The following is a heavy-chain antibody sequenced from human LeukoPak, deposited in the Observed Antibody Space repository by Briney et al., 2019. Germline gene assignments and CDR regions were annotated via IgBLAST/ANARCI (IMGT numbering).Heavy chain of an antibody. V-gene: IGHV4-59*08. CDR2: IYVTGN. Sequence: SETLSLICTVSGGSIGTYYCSWARQSPGKGLEWIGYIYVTGNRYNPYLQSRVTISVDTSRNQFFLKMSSVTAADTAVYYWARHIGGGIEDMDVWGKGTKVTVSS. J-gene: IGHJ6*03. D-gene: IGHD3-16*02. CDR3: ARHIGGGIEDMDV. CDR1: GGSIGTYY.